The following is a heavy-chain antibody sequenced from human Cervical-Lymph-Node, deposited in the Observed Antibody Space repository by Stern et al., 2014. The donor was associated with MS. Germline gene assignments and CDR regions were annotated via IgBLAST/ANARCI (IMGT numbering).Heavy chain of an antibody. Sequence: VQLVESGGGVVQPGRSLRLSCAASGFTFSSYGMHWVRQAPGKGLEWGAVISYDGSNKYYADSVKGRFTISRDNSKNTLYLQMNSLRAEDTAVYYCAKCYGDSTYYYYGMDVWGQGTTVTVSS. CDR3: AKCYGDSTYYYYGMDV. CDR2: ISYDGSNK. D-gene: IGHD4-17*01. J-gene: IGHJ6*02. V-gene: IGHV3-30*18. CDR1: GFTFSSYG.